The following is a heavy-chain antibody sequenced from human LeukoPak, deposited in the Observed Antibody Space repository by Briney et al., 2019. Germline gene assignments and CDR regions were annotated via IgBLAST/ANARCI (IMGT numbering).Heavy chain of an antibody. CDR2: SGTGGYT. J-gene: IGHJ4*02. CDR1: GFTFSSYA. V-gene: IGHV3-23*01. CDR3: ARDRLHYVEYEKTFDY. D-gene: IGHD4-17*01. Sequence: GGSLRLSCGASGFTFSSYAMTWVRQAPGKGLEWVSASGTGGYTYYTDSVKGRFTISRDNAKNSLYLQMSSLRAEDTAVYYCARDRLHYVEYEKTFDYWGQGTLVTVSS.